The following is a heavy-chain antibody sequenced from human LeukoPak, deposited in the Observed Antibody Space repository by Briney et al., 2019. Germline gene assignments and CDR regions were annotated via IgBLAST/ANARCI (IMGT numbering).Heavy chain of an antibody. D-gene: IGHD1-26*01. Sequence: PGGSLRLSCAASGFTFSSYAMHRVRQAPGKGLEWVPVISYDGSNKYYADSVKGRFTISRDNSKNTLYLQMNSLRAEDTAVYYCARDKLLTAHDYWGQGTLVTVSS. CDR2: ISYDGSNK. CDR1: GFTFSSYA. CDR3: ARDKLLTAHDY. J-gene: IGHJ4*02. V-gene: IGHV3-30-3*01.